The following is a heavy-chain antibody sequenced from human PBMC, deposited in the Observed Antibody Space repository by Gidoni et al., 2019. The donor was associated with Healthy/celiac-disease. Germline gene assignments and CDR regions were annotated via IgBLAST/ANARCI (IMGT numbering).Heavy chain of an antibody. CDR2: ISSNGGST. D-gene: IGHD3-22*01. CDR3: ARAPSRYYYDSRGEYYFDY. Sequence: EVQLVASGGGLVQPGGSLRLSCAASGFTFSSYAMHWVRQAPGKGLEYVSAISSNGGSTYYANSVKGRFTISRDNSKNTLYLQMGSLRAEDMAVYYCARAPSRYYYDSRGEYYFDYWGQGTLVTVSS. V-gene: IGHV3-64*01. CDR1: GFTFSSYA. J-gene: IGHJ4*02.